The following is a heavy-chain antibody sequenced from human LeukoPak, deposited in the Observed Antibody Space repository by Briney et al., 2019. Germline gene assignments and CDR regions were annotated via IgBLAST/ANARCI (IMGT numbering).Heavy chain of an antibody. CDR3: TRTPLAPRVYPDY. J-gene: IGHJ4*02. CDR1: GFTFSSYA. CDR2: IRSKAYGGTT. V-gene: IGHV3-49*04. Sequence: PGGSLRLSCAASGFTFSSYAMSWVRQAPGKGLEWVGFIRSKAYGGTTEYAASVKGRFTISRDDSKSIAYLQMNSLKTEDTAVYYCTRTPLAPRVYPDYWGQGTLVTVSS. D-gene: IGHD6-13*01.